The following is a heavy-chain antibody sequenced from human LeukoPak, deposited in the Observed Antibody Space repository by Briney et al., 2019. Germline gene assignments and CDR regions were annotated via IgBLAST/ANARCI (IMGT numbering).Heavy chain of an antibody. Sequence: PGGSLTLSCAASGFTFSSYCVHWVRQAPGKGLEWVAFIRFDGSNKYYADSVKGRFTISRDNSKNTLYLQKTSLRDYGTAVYYCAQPPWEPIDYWGQGTLVTVSS. J-gene: IGHJ4*02. V-gene: IGHV3-30*02. CDR3: AQPPWEPIDY. CDR1: GFTFSSYC. CDR2: IRFDGSNK. D-gene: IGHD1-26*01.